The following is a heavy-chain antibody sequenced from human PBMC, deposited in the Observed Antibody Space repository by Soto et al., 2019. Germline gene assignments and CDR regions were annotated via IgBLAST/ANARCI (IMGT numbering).Heavy chain of an antibody. Sequence: GGSLRLSCAASGFTFSSYSMNWVRQAPGKGLEWVSYISSSSSTIYYADSVKGRFTISRDNAKNSLYLQMNSLRAEDTAVYYCARDFVGDPESPDYWGQGTLVTVSS. V-gene: IGHV3-48*01. CDR2: ISSSSSTI. D-gene: IGHD2-15*01. CDR1: GFTFSSYS. J-gene: IGHJ4*02. CDR3: ARDFVGDPESPDY.